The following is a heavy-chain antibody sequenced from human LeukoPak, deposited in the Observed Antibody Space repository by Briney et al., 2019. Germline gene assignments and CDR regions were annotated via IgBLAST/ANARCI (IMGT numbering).Heavy chain of an antibody. Sequence: GGSLRLSCAGAGFSITDHHMDWVRQAPGKGLEWVGRSATTRPNSCSTQHAASVRGRFTISRDDSLNSLYLQLNSLKTEDTAVYYCVRVVTTGSGWYHFDSWGLGTQVIVSS. CDR3: VRVVTTGSGWYHFDS. CDR1: GFSITDHH. CDR2: SATTRPNSCST. J-gene: IGHJ4*02. V-gene: IGHV3-72*01. D-gene: IGHD6-13*01.